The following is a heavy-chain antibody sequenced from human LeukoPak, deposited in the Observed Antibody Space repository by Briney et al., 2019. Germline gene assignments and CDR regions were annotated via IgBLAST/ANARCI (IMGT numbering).Heavy chain of an antibody. CDR2: ISSSSSYI. J-gene: IGHJ4*02. CDR3: ARAPGYRGFLDY. V-gene: IGHV3-21*01. Sequence: GGSLRLSCAASGFTFSSYSMNWVRQAPGKGLEWVSSISSSSSYIYYADSVKGRFTTSRDNAKNSLYLQMNSLRAEDTAVYYCARAPGYRGFLDYWGQGNLVTVSS. CDR1: GFTFSSYS. D-gene: IGHD5-18*01.